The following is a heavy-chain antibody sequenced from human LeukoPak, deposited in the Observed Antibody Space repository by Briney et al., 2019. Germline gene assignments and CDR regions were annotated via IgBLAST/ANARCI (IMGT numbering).Heavy chain of an antibody. CDR3: ARAQILTGYYTVRYYYGMDV. CDR2: FDPEDGET. J-gene: IGHJ6*02. V-gene: IGHV1-24*01. D-gene: IGHD3-9*01. CDR1: GYTLTELS. Sequence: ASVKVSCKVSGYTLTELSMHWVRQAPGKGLEWMGGFDPEDGETIYAQKFQGRVTMTEDTSTDTAYMELSSLRSEDTAVYYCARAQILTGYYTVRYYYGMDVWGQGTTVTVSS.